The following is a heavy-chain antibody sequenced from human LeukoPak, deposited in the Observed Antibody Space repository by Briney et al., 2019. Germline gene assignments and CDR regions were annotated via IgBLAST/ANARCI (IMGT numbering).Heavy chain of an antibody. V-gene: IGHV4-39*07. CDR1: GGSISSSSYY. D-gene: IGHD6-19*01. CDR2: IYYSGST. Sequence: PSETLSLTCTVSGGSISSSSYYWGWIRQPPGKGLEWIGSIYYSGSTYYNPSLKSRVTISVDTSKNQFSLKLSSVTAADTAVYYCAREGGEQWLADYWGQGTLVTVSS. J-gene: IGHJ4*02. CDR3: AREGGEQWLADY.